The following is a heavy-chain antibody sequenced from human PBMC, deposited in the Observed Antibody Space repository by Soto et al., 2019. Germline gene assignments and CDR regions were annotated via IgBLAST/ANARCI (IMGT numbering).Heavy chain of an antibody. CDR3: ARDPYCGGDCYHFDF. V-gene: IGHV1-46*02. J-gene: IGHJ4*02. D-gene: IGHD2-21*02. CDR2: INPDGGGT. CDR1: GYTFDSYY. Sequence: QVQLVQSGAEVKKPGASVKVSCKASGYTFDSYYIHWVRQAPGQRLEWMGLINPDGGGTSYAQNLRGRVTMTRDTCTSTVYMELSSLRSEDTAMYYCARDPYCGGDCYHFDFWGQGTLVTVSS.